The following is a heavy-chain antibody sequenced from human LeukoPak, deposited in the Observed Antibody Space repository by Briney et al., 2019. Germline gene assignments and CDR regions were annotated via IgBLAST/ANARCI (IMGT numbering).Heavy chain of an antibody. CDR1: GFTFSSYW. CDR3: ATRRVITIFGVVINVGIFDY. J-gene: IGHJ4*02. Sequence: GGSLRLSCAASGFTFSSYWMSWVRQAPGKGLEWVANIKQDGSEKYYVDSVKGRLTISRDNAKNSLYLQMNSLRAEDTAVYYCATRRVITIFGVVINVGIFDYWGQGTLVTVSS. V-gene: IGHV3-7*01. D-gene: IGHD3-3*01. CDR2: IKQDGSEK.